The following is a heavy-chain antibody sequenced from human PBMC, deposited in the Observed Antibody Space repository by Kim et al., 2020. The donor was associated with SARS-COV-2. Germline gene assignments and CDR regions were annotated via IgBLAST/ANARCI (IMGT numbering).Heavy chain of an antibody. CDR3: ARGSFLTSASGRLLGYYYGMDV. D-gene: IGHD4-4*01. V-gene: IGHV4-61*02. CDR2: IYTSGST. CDR1: GGSISSGSYY. Sequence: SETLSLTCTVSGGSISSGSYYWSWIRQPAGKGLEWIGRIYTSGSTNYNPSLKSRVTISVDTSKNQFSLKLSSVTAADTAVYYCARGSFLTSASGRLLGYYYGMDVWGQGTTVTVSS. J-gene: IGHJ6*02.